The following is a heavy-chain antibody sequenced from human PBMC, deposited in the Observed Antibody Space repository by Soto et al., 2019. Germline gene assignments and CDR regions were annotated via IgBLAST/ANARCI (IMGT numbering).Heavy chain of an antibody. D-gene: IGHD2-21*01. V-gene: IGHV1-69*01. CDR2: IIPIFDIT. Sequence: QVQLVQSGAEVKKPGSSVKVSCKASGGTFRSYSISWVRQAPGQGLEWMGGIIPIFDITNYAQKFQGRVTITADESTSTTYIALSSRGSDDTGVYYGARPDEGDYSQNHHYYALDVWGQGTTVTV. CDR1: GGTFRSYS. CDR3: ARPDEGDYSQNHHYYALDV. J-gene: IGHJ6*02.